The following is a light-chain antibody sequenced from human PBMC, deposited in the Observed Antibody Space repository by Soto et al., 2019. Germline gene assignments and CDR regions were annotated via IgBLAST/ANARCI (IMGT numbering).Light chain of an antibody. CDR3: AAWDDSLSGVV. CDR1: SSNIGSNY. CDR2: RNN. J-gene: IGLJ3*02. Sequence: QSVLTQPPSASGTPGQRVTISCSGSSSNIGSNYVYWYQQLPGTDPKLLIFRNNQRPSGVPDRFSGSKSGNSASLAISGRRSEDEADYYCAAWDDSLSGVVFGGGTKLTVL. V-gene: IGLV1-47*01.